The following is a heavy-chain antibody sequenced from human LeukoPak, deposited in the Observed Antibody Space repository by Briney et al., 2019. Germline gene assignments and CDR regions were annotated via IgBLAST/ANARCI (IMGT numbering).Heavy chain of an antibody. J-gene: IGHJ4*02. CDR2: IYYSGST. CDR3: ARLLAAAGKGDYFDY. D-gene: IGHD6-13*01. V-gene: IGHV4-59*08. Sequence: SETLSLTCTVSGGSISSYYWSWIRQPPGKGLEWFGYIYYSGSTNYNPSLKSRVTISVDTSKNQFSLKLSSVTAADTAVYYCARLLAAAGKGDYFDYWGQGTLVTVSS. CDR1: GGSISSYY.